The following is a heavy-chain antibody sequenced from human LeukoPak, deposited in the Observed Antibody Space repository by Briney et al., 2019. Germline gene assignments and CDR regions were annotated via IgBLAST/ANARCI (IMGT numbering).Heavy chain of an antibody. J-gene: IGHJ4*02. D-gene: IGHD3-22*01. Sequence: VGSLRLSCAASGFTFSTYWMRWVRQAPGKGLEWVANIKEDGSEKYYGDSVKGRFTISRDNAKNSLYLEMNSLRVEDTAVYYCARDSSGYQWGQGTLVTVSS. CDR1: GFTFSTYW. CDR2: IKEDGSEK. CDR3: ARDSSGYQ. V-gene: IGHV3-7*01.